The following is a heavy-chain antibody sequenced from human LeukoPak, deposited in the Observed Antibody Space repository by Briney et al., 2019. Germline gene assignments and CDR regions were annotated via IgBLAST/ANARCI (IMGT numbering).Heavy chain of an antibody. CDR1: GGSISSYY. V-gene: IGHV4-59*08. D-gene: IGHD6-13*01. J-gene: IGHJ4*02. CDR3: ARLVLAAAGTLIDY. CDR2: IYYSGST. Sequence: PSETPSLTCTVSGGSISSYYWSWIRQPPGKGLEWIGYIYYSGSTNYNPSLKSRVTISVDTSKNQFSLKLSSVTAADTAVYYCARLVLAAAGTLIDYWGQGTLVTVSS.